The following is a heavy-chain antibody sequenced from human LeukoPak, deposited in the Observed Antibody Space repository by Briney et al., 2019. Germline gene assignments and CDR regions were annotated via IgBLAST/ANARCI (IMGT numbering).Heavy chain of an antibody. D-gene: IGHD3-16*01. CDR1: GFTSTNFA. CDR2: IIVDSGAT. CDR3: AADLSNPRMGASYLDS. Sequence: SVKVSCKASGFTSTNFAVQWVRQARGQRLEWIGWIIVDSGATKCAQDFQERVTITRDLSTSTLYMELRSLTSEDTAVYYCAADLSNPRMGASYLDSWGQGTLVTVSS. V-gene: IGHV1-58*01. J-gene: IGHJ4*02.